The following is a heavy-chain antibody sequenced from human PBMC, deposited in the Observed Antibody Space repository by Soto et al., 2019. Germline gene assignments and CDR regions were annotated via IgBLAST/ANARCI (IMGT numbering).Heavy chain of an antibody. CDR2: INNDGSDI. J-gene: IGHJ4*02. Sequence: HGGSLGVSCSASLFTFRTYWMHWVRRPPGKGLVWLSRINNDGSDIVYADSVKGRFTFSRDNAKSTAYLQMNSLTADDTAVYYCVRASGGHDAWGRGTQVTVSS. V-gene: IGHV3-74*01. CDR1: LFTFRTYW. D-gene: IGHD2-2*01. CDR3: VRASGGHDA.